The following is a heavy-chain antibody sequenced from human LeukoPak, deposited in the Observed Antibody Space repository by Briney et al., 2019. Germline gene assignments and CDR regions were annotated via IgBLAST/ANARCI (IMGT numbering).Heavy chain of an antibody. CDR3: ARNYGSGSFPFDP. CDR2: INPNSGGT. J-gene: IGHJ5*02. Sequence: ASVKVSCKASGYTFSGYYMHWVRQALGQGLEWMGWINPNSGGTNYAQKFQGRVTMTRDTSISTAYMELSRLRSDDTAVYYCARNYGSGSFPFDPWGQGALVTVSS. CDR1: GYTFSGYY. V-gene: IGHV1-2*02. D-gene: IGHD3-10*01.